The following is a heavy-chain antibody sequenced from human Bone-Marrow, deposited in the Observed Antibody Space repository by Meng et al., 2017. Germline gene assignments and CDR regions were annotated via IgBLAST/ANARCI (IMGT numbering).Heavy chain of an antibody. J-gene: IGHJ4*02. D-gene: IGHD1-14*01. CDR3: ARDGITKLDY. CDR1: GFTFSSYW. V-gene: IGHV3-74*01. Sequence: GGSLRPSCAASGFTFSSYWMHWVRQTPGKGLVWVSRINTDGTTTTYADSVKGRFTISRDNAKNTLYLQMNSLRAEDTAVYYCARDGITKLDYWGQGTQVTVSS. CDR2: INTDGTTT.